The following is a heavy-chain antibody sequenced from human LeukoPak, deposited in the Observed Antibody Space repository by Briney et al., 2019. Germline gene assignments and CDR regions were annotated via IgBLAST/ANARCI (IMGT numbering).Heavy chain of an antibody. CDR2: IISSVSTI. V-gene: IGHV3-11*01. CDR3: ARDEREHHYYYYYYMDV. J-gene: IGHJ6*03. D-gene: IGHD1/OR15-1a*01. Sequence: LELVSYIISSVSTIYYAHSLKGRFTISRDNAKNSLYLKMNSLRAEDTAVYYCARDEREHHYYYYYYMDVWGKGTTVTVSS.